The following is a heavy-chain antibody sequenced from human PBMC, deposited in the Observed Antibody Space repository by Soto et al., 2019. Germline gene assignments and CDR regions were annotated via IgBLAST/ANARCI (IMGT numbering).Heavy chain of an antibody. Sequence: SETLSLTCAVYGGSFSGYYWSWIRQPPGKGLEWIGEINHSGSTNYNPSLKSRVTISVDTSKNQFSLKLSSVTAADTAVYYCARARYYYDSSGYYGYWRQGTLVTVSS. CDR2: INHSGST. CDR1: GGSFSGYY. D-gene: IGHD3-22*01. J-gene: IGHJ4*02. CDR3: ARARYYYDSSGYYGY. V-gene: IGHV4-34*01.